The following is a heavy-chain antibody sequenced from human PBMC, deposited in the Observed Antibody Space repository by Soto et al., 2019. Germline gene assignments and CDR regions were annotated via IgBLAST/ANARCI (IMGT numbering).Heavy chain of an antibody. CDR1: GFTFSSHG. CDR2: IWYDGSNK. CDR3: AKLNGGYYYDI. D-gene: IGHD3-22*01. Sequence: QVQLVESGGGVVQPGGSLRLSCAASGFTFSSHGMHWVRQAPGKGLEWLAVIWYDGSNKYYADSVKGRFTISRDNSKNTLYLQMNSLRAEDTAVYYCAKLNGGYYYDIWGQGTLVTVSS. V-gene: IGHV3-30*02. J-gene: IGHJ4*02.